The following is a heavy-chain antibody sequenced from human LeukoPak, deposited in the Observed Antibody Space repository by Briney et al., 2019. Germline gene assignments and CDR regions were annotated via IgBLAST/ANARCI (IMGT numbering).Heavy chain of an antibody. CDR1: GGSISSGDYY. CDR3: ARVNIVVVPAAGNYYYYYYMDV. Sequence: SQTLSHTCTVSGGSISSGDYYWSWIRQPPGKGLEWIGYIYYSGSTYYNPSLKSRVTISVDTSKNQFSLKLSSVTAADTAVYYCARVNIVVVPAAGNYYYYYYMDVWGKGTTVTVSS. CDR2: IYYSGST. J-gene: IGHJ6*03. V-gene: IGHV4-30-4*08. D-gene: IGHD2-2*01.